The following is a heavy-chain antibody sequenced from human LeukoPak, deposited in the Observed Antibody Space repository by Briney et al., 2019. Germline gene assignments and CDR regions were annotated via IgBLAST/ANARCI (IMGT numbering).Heavy chain of an antibody. CDR2: IYPGDSDT. D-gene: IGHD3-22*01. CDR3: ACPVGPYDSSGYYGRY. Sequence: GESLKISCKGSGYSFTSYWIGWVRQMPGKGLEWMGIIYPGDSDTRYSPSFQGQVTISADKSISTAYLQWSSLKASDTAMYYCACPVGPYDSSGYYGRYWGQGTLVTVSS. J-gene: IGHJ4*02. V-gene: IGHV5-51*01. CDR1: GYSFTSYW.